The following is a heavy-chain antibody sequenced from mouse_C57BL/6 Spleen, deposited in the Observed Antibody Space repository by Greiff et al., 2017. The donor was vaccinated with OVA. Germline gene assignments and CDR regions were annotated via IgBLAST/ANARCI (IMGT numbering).Heavy chain of an antibody. CDR1: GYTFTSYT. J-gene: IGHJ4*01. D-gene: IGHD2-1*01. CDR2: INPSSGYT. V-gene: IGHV1-4*01. Sequence: QVQLQQSGAELARPGASVKMSCKASGYTFTSYTMHWVKQRPGQGLEWIGYINPSSGYTKYNQKFKDKATLNADKTTSTAYMQLSSLTSEDSAVYYCASPIYYGNYAMDYWGQGTSVTVSS. CDR3: ASPIYYGNYAMDY.